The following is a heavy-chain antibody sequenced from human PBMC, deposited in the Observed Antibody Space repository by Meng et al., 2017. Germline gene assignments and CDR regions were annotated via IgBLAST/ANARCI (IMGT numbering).Heavy chain of an antibody. D-gene: IGHD3-22*01. J-gene: IGHJ2*01. Sequence: ASVKVSCKASGYTFTGYYMHWVRQAPGQGLEWMGRINPNSGGTNYAQKFQGRVTMTRDTSISTAYMELSRLRSDDTAVYYFARDPSYYYDSSGYYWYFDLWGRGTLVTVSS. CDR1: GYTFTGYY. CDR2: INPNSGGT. CDR3: ARDPSYYYDSSGYYWYFDL. V-gene: IGHV1-2*06.